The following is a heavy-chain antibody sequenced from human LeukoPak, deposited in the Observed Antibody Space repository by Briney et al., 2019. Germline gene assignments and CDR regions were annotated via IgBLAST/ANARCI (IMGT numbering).Heavy chain of an antibody. Sequence: GESLKISCKDSAYTFTSNWIGWVRQMPGKGLEWMGIIYPGDSDTSYSPSFQGQVTISADKSISTAYLQWNSLKASDTAMYYCARLIFGSYGDAFDIWGQGTMVTVSS. V-gene: IGHV5-51*01. J-gene: IGHJ3*02. CDR3: ARLIFGSYGDAFDI. D-gene: IGHD1-26*01. CDR2: IYPGDSDT. CDR1: AYTFTSNW.